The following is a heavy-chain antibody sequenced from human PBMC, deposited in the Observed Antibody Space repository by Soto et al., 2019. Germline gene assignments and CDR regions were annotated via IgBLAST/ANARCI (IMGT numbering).Heavy chain of an antibody. CDR3: ARSRQDYDFWSGYPYNWFDP. V-gene: IGHV1-18*01. J-gene: IGHJ5*02. Sequence: ASVKVSCKASGYPFSDYGISWVRQAPGQGLEWLGWISVYNGNTHFAQKVRGRVTITRDTSTSTASMELRSLRSEDTAVYYCARSRQDYDFWSGYPYNWFDPWGQGTLVTVSS. CDR1: GYPFSDYG. D-gene: IGHD3-3*01. CDR2: ISVYNGNT.